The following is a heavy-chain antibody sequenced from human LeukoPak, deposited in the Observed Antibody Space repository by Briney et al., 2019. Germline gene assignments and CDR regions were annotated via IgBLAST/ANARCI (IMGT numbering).Heavy chain of an antibody. V-gene: IGHV1-8*03. CDR2: MNPNSGNT. CDR1: GYTFTSYD. CDR3: ASLSIAARHWYFDL. D-gene: IGHD6-6*01. J-gene: IGHJ2*01. Sequence: ASVKVSCKASGYTFTSYDINWVRQATGQGLEWMGWMNPNSGNTGYAQKFQGRVTITRNTSISTAYMELSSLRSEDTAVYYCASLSIAARHWYFDLWGRGTLVTVSS.